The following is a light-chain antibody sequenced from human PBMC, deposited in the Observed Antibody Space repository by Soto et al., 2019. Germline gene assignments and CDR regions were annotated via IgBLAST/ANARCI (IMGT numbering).Light chain of an antibody. V-gene: IGLV2-14*01. Sequence: QSVLTQPASVSGSPGQSITISCTGTSSDVGGYNYVSWYQQHPGKAPKLMIYDVSNRPSGVSNRFSGSKSGNTASLTISGLQAEDEADYYCSSYTSSLYDFGTGTKLTVL. CDR3: SSYTSSLYD. CDR1: SSDVGGYNY. CDR2: DVS. J-gene: IGLJ1*01.